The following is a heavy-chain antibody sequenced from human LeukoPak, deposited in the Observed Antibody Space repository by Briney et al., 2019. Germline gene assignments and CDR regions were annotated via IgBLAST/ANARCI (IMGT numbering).Heavy chain of an antibody. V-gene: IGHV1-2*02. D-gene: IGHD3-9*01. CDR3: ARWDYDILTGYYLPDAFDI. J-gene: IGHJ3*02. CDR2: IKPNSGGT. CDR1: GYSFADYY. Sequence: GASVKVSCKASGYSFADYYMHWVRQAPGQGLEWMGWIKPNSGGTRSAQKFQGRVTMTRDTSISTAYMELSSLRYDDTAVYYCARWDYDILTGYYLPDAFDIWGQGTMVTVSS.